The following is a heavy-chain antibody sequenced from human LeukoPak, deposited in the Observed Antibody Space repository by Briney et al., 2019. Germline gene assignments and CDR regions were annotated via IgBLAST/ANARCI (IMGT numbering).Heavy chain of an antibody. J-gene: IGHJ4*02. Sequence: GGSLRLSCAASGFTFSSYSMNWVRQAPGKGLEWVSAISGSGGSTYYADSVKGRFTISRDNSKNTLYLQMNSLRGEDTAVYYCAKGVIRGYSYDLAYYFDYWGQGTLVTVSS. CDR1: GFTFSSYS. CDR3: AKGVIRGYSYDLAYYFDY. CDR2: ISGSGGST. V-gene: IGHV3-23*01. D-gene: IGHD5-18*01.